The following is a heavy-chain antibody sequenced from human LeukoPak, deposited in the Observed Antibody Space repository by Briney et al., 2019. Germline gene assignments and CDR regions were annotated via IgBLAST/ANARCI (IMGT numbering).Heavy chain of an antibody. CDR3: ARLLGGDPYYMDV. V-gene: IGHV4-59*08. CDR1: GDSISDFC. CDR2: IYYTGST. J-gene: IGHJ6*03. D-gene: IGHD3-3*01. Sequence: SETLSLTCAVSGDSISDFCWSWVRQPPGKGLEWIGSIYYTGSTYYNPSLKSRVTISVDPSKNQFSLRLSSVTTADTAVYYCARLLGGDPYYMDVWGKGTTVTVSS.